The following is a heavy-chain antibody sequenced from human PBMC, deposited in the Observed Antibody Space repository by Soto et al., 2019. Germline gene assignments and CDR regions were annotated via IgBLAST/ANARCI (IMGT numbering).Heavy chain of an antibody. Sequence: LSLTCTVSGDPITGSYWSWIRQPPGKTLEWIGYIYHSGTTTYNPSLKSRVSISVDTSKNQFSLRLTSVIAADTAVYYCARDMPYAAGSLAGCDYWGQGILVTVSS. CDR2: IYHSGTT. CDR1: GDPITGSY. D-gene: IGHD1-26*01. V-gene: IGHV4-59*01. CDR3: ARDMPYAAGSLAGCDY. J-gene: IGHJ4*02.